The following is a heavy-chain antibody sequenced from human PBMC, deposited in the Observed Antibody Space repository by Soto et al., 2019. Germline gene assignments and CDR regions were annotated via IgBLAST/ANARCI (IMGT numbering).Heavy chain of an antibody. J-gene: IGHJ4*02. CDR1: GYTFTSYG. D-gene: IGHD2-2*03. Sequence: ASVKVSCKASGYTFTSYGISWVRQAPGQGLEWMGWISAYNGNTNYAQKLQGRVTMTTDTSTSTAYMELRSLRSDDTAVYYCARDFGYCSSTSCYAVFDYWGQGTLVTVSS. V-gene: IGHV1-18*01. CDR2: ISAYNGNT. CDR3: ARDFGYCSSTSCYAVFDY.